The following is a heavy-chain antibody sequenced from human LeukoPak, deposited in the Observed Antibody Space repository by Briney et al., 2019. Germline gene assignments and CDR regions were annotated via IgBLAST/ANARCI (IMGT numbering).Heavy chain of an antibody. CDR3: ARESRLGFDY. Sequence: SETLSLTCTVSGGSISSHYWSWIRQPPGKGLEWIGYIYYSGSTNHNPSLKSRVTISVDTSKNQFSLKLSSVTAADTAVYYCARESRLGFDYWGQGTLVTVSS. J-gene: IGHJ4*02. CDR2: IYYSGST. D-gene: IGHD4-11*01. V-gene: IGHV4-59*11. CDR1: GGSISSHY.